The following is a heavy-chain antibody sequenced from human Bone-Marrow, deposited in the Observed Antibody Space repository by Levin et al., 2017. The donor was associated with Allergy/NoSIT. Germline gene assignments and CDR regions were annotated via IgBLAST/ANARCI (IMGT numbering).Heavy chain of an antibody. CDR3: ARVWSGYYVIDY. CDR2: ISSSSSYI. D-gene: IGHD3-3*01. CDR1: GFTFSSYS. Sequence: LSLTCAASGFTFSSYSMNWVRQAPGKGLEWVSSISSSSSYIYYADSVKGRFTISRDNAKNSLYLQMNSLRAEDTAVYYCARVWSGYYVIDYWGQGTLVTVSS. V-gene: IGHV3-21*01. J-gene: IGHJ4*02.